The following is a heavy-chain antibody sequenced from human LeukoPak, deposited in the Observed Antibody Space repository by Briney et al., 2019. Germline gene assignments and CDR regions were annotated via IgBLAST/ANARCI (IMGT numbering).Heavy chain of an antibody. J-gene: IGHJ4*02. Sequence: ASVKVSCKASGYTFTSYGISWVRQAPGQGLEWMGWISAYNGNTNYAQKLQGRVTMTTHTSTSTAHMELRRLRSDDTAVYYCARDFWGGITIFGVVIASDYWGQGTLVTVSS. CDR3: ARDFWGGITIFGVVIASDY. CDR1: GYTFTSYG. V-gene: IGHV1-18*01. D-gene: IGHD3-3*01. CDR2: ISAYNGNT.